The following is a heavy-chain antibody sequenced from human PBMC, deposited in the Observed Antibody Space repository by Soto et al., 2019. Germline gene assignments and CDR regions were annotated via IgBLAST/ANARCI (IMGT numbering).Heavy chain of an antibody. V-gene: IGHV3-74*01. CDR1: GFTFNNYW. J-gene: IGHJ6*02. CDR2: INNNGRST. CDR3: ARDPYGLDV. Sequence: PGGSLRLSCAASGFTFNNYWMHWVRQGPGKGLMWVSRINNNGRSTTYADSVKGRFTISRDNAKNTLYLQMNSLRAEDTAVYYCARDPYGLDVSGPGTTVTVSS.